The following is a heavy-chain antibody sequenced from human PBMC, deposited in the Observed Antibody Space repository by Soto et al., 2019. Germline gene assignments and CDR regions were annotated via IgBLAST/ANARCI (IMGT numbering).Heavy chain of an antibody. CDR1: GFTFSSYG. Sequence: GGSLRLSCAASGFTFSSYGMHWVRQAPGKGLEWVAVISYDGSNKYYADSVKGRFTISRDNSKNTLYLQMNSLRAEDTAVYYCAKGASGYDWGRDYYGMDVWGQGTTVTVSS. V-gene: IGHV3-30*18. CDR3: AKGASGYDWGRDYYGMDV. J-gene: IGHJ6*02. CDR2: ISYDGSNK. D-gene: IGHD5-12*01.